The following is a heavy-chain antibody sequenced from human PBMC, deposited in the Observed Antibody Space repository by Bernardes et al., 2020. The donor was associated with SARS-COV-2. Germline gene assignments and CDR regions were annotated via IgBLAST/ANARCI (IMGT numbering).Heavy chain of an antibody. CDR3: ARPYSTGYSYGVDY. J-gene: IGHJ4*02. CDR1: GFTFSNYW. CDR2: INTDGSTS. Sequence: GGSLRLSCAASGFTFSNYWMHWVRQAPGKGLVWVSRINTDGSTSNYADFVKGRFTISRDNAKNTLYLQMNSLRAEDTAVYYCARPYSTGYSYGVDYWGQGTLVTVSS. D-gene: IGHD5-18*01. V-gene: IGHV3-74*01.